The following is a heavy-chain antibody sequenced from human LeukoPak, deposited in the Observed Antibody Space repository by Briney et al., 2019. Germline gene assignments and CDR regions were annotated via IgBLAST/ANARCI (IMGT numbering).Heavy chain of an antibody. D-gene: IGHD2-15*01. CDR1: GVSITSSY. CDR2: IYYTGTP. J-gene: IGHJ6*03. Sequence: SETLSLTCTVSGVSITSSYWSWFRQPPGGELESIGYIYYTGTPKSNPSLESRVTIPLDTSKNQFSLKLSFVSAVDTATYFCGGEPRLLDVWGKGITVTV. CDR3: GGEPRLLDV. V-gene: IGHV4-59*01.